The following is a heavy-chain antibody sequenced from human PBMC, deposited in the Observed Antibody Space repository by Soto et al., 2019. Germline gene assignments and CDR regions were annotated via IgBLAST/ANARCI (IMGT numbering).Heavy chain of an antibody. Sequence: PSETLSLTCAVYGGSFSGYYWSWIRQPPGKGLEWIGEINHSGSTNYNPSLKSRVTISVDTSKNQFSLKLSSVTAADTAVYYCARPSDIVVVPTPSFDYWGQGPLLTVS. V-gene: IGHV4-34*01. CDR2: INHSGST. D-gene: IGHD2-15*01. J-gene: IGHJ4*02. CDR3: ARPSDIVVVPTPSFDY. CDR1: GGSFSGYY.